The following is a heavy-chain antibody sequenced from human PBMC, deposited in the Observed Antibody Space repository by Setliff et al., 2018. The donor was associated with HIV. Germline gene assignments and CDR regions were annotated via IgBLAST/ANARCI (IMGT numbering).Heavy chain of an antibody. D-gene: IGHD3-22*01. J-gene: IGHJ4*02. CDR3: ARDREYYYDNSGSPSFDY. CDR1: GGTVSSHA. Sequence: GASVKVSCKASGGTVSSHAINWVRQAPGQGLEWMGRIIPIFGTADYAQKFQGRVTITADESTSTAYLELSSLRSEDTAVYYCARDREYYYDNSGSPSFDYWGQGTLVTVSS. CDR2: IIPIFGTA. V-gene: IGHV1-69*13.